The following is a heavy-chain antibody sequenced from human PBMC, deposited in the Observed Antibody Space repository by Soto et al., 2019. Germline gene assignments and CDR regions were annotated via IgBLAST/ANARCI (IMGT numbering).Heavy chain of an antibody. Sequence: QVQLQESGPGLVKPSETLSLTCTVSGGSISTYYWSWIRQPPGKGLEWIGFIFYSGSTSYNPSLKSRVTISVATSENQFSLKLNSVTAADTAVYYCASMIGDPVLSFDSWGQGTLVAVSS. CDR3: ASMIGDPVLSFDS. V-gene: IGHV4-59*01. D-gene: IGHD3-10*02. J-gene: IGHJ4*02. CDR2: IFYSGST. CDR1: GGSISTYY.